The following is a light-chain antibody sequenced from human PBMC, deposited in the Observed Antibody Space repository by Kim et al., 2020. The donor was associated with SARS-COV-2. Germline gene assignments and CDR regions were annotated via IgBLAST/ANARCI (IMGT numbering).Light chain of an antibody. CDR2: WAS. Sequence: DIVMTQSPDSLAVSLGESATINCKSSQSVLSSSNNKNYLAWYQQKAGQPPNLLIFWASTRESGVPDRFSGSGSGTDFTLTISSLQAEDVAVYYCQQYYSPPLTFGGGTKVDIK. J-gene: IGKJ4*01. V-gene: IGKV4-1*01. CDR1: QSVLSSSNNKNY. CDR3: QQYYSPPLT.